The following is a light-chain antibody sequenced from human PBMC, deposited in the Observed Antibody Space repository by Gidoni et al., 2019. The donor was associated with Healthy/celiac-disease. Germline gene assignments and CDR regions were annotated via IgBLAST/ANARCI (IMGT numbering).Light chain of an antibody. V-gene: IGKV4-1*01. CDR2: WAS. Sequence: DIVMTQSPDSLAVSLGERATSNCKSSQSVLYSSNNKNFLAWYQQKPGQPPKLLIYWASTRESGVPDRFSGSGSGTDFTLTISSLQTEYVAVYYCQQYFTTPRTFGQGTKVEIK. J-gene: IGKJ1*01. CDR1: QSVLYSSNNKNF. CDR3: QQYFTTPRT.